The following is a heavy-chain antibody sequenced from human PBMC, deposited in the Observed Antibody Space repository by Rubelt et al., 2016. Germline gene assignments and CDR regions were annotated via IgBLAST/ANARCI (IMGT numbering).Heavy chain of an antibody. CDR3: ARDRERWFGESTLRWFDP. CDR2: ISGSGGST. J-gene: IGHJ5*02. Sequence: GMGLEWVSAISGSGGSTYYACSVQGRFTISRDNAKNSLYLQMHSLRAEDTAIYYCARDRERWFGESTLRWFDPWGQGTLVTVSS. D-gene: IGHD3-10*01. V-gene: IGHV3-23*01.